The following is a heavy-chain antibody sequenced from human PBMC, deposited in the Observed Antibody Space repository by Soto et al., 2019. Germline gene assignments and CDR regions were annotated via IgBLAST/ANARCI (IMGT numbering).Heavy chain of an antibody. CDR2: ISGSGGST. V-gene: IGHV3-23*01. Sequence: VGSLRLSCAASGFTFSSYAMSWVRQAPGKGLEWVSAISGSGGSTYYADSVKGRFTISRDNSKNTLYLQMNSLRAEDTAVYYCAKDPSAIVVVVASPGWFDPWGQGTLVTVSS. J-gene: IGHJ5*02. CDR3: AKDPSAIVVVVASPGWFDP. D-gene: IGHD2-15*01. CDR1: GFTFSSYA.